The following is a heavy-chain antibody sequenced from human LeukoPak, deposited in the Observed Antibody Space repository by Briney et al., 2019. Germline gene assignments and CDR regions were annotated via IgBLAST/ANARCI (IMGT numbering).Heavy chain of an antibody. D-gene: IGHD4-17*01. V-gene: IGHV3-30-3*01. CDR3: ARGNDYGDPSYYYGMDV. Sequence: GRSLRLSCAASGFTFSSYAMHWVRQAPGKGPEWVAVISYDGSNKYYADSVKGRFTISRDNSKSTLYLQMNSLRAEDTAVYYCARGNDYGDPSYYYGMDVWGKGTTVTVSS. J-gene: IGHJ6*04. CDR2: ISYDGSNK. CDR1: GFTFSSYA.